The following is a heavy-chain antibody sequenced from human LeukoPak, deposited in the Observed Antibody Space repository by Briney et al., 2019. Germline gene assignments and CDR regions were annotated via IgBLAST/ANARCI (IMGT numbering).Heavy chain of an antibody. J-gene: IGHJ4*02. CDR2: ISYDGSNK. CDR1: GFTFSSYA. Sequence: PGRSLRLSCAASGFTFSSYAMHWVRQAPGKGLEWVAVISYDGSNKYYADSVKGRSTISRDNSKNTLYLQMNSLRAEDTAVYYCAREYSGWYDYWGQGTLVTVSS. CDR3: AREYSGWYDY. V-gene: IGHV3-30-3*01. D-gene: IGHD6-13*01.